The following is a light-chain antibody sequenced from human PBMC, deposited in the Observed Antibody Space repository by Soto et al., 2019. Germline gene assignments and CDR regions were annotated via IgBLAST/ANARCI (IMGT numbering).Light chain of an antibody. V-gene: IGKV3-11*01. J-gene: IGKJ2*01. CDR1: QSVSSS. CDR2: DAS. CDR3: QQLSNWVYT. Sequence: EIVLTQSPATLSLSPGERATLSCRASQSVSSSLAWYQQKPGQAPRLLIYDASNRATGIPARFSGSGSGTDITLTIISLEPEDFAVYYCQQLSNWVYTFGQGTKLEIK.